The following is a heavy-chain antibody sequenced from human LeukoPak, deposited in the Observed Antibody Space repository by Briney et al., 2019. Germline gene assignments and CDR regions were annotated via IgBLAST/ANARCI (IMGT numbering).Heavy chain of an antibody. D-gene: IGHD6-13*01. Sequence: GALRLSCAASGFTFSNYAMSWVRQAPGKGLEWVSYISSSGSTIYYADSVKGRFTISRDNAKNSLYLQMNSLRAEDTAVYYCASLAAAGNDYWGQGTLVTVSS. J-gene: IGHJ4*02. CDR2: ISSSGSTI. V-gene: IGHV3-48*04. CDR1: GFTFSNYA. CDR3: ASLAAAGNDY.